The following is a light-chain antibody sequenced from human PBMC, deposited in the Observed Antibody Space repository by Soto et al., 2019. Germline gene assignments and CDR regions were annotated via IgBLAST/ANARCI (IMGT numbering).Light chain of an antibody. CDR1: SSDVGGYNY. Sequence: QSALTQPPSASGSPGQSVTISCTGTSSDVGGYNYVSWYQQHPGKAPKLMIYEVNKRPSGVSDRFSGSKSGNTASLTVSGLQADDEADYYCCSYAGSNNFVVFGGGTKVTVL. CDR3: CSYAGSNNFVV. V-gene: IGLV2-8*01. J-gene: IGLJ2*01. CDR2: EVN.